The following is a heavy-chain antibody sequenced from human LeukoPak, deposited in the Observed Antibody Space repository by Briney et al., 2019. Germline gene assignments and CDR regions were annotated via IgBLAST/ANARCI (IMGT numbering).Heavy chain of an antibody. J-gene: IGHJ4*02. CDR3: ARFADGYQSDY. CDR2: IWYDGSNK. V-gene: IGHV3-33*01. CDR1: GFTFSSYG. Sequence: PGGSLRLSCAASGFTFSSYGMHWVRQAPGKGLEWVAVIWYDGSNKYYADSVKGRFTISRDNSKNTPYLQMNSLRAEDTAVYYCARFADGYQSDYWGQGTLVTVSS. D-gene: IGHD5-24*01.